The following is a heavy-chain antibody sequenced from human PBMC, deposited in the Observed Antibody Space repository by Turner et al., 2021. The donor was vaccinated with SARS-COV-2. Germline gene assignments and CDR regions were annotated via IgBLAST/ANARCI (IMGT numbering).Heavy chain of an antibody. D-gene: IGHD5-18*01. CDR2: IDYSGGP. CDR1: GGSISSSSYY. CDR3: ARLMDTAMDYYGTDV. V-gene: IGHV4-39*01. Sequence: QLQLQESGPGLVKPSETLSLTCTVSGGSISSSSYYWGWIRQPPGKGLGWIGNIDYSGGPYYNPSLKSRVTISVDPSKNQFSLKLTSVTAADTAVYYCARLMDTAMDYYGTDVWGQGTTVTVSS. J-gene: IGHJ6*02.